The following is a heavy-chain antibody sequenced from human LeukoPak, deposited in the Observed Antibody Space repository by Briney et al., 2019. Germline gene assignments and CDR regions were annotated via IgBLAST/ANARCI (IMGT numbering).Heavy chain of an antibody. J-gene: IGHJ4*02. D-gene: IGHD4-17*01. CDR2: SNWNAGST. Sequence: GGSLRLSCAASGFTFGDYGMSWVRQAPGKGLEWVSGSNWNAGSTVYGDSVKGRFTISRDNVKNFLYLQMNSLRAEDTALYYCARAQTYGDYRLLIDFWGQGTLVTVSS. CDR1: GFTFGDYG. V-gene: IGHV3-20*04. CDR3: ARAQTYGDYRLLIDF.